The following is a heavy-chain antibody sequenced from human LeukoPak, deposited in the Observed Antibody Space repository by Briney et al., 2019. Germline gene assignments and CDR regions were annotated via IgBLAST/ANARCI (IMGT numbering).Heavy chain of an antibody. CDR2: ISAHNGNT. Sequence: GASVKVSCKASGYTFTSYGISWVRQAPGQGLEWMGWISAHNGNTNYAQKLQGRVTMTTDTSTSTAYMELRSLRSDDTAVYYCARRWEYSSGWFSFVYWGQGTLVTVSS. J-gene: IGHJ4*02. CDR1: GYTFTSYG. V-gene: IGHV1-18*01. D-gene: IGHD6-19*01. CDR3: ARRWEYSSGWFSFVY.